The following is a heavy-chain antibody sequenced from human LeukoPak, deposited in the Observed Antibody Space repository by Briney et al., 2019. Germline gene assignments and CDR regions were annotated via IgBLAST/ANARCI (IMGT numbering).Heavy chain of an antibody. Sequence: SQTLSLTCTVSGGSISSGSYYWSWIRQPAGKGLEWIGRIYTSGSTNYNPSLKSRVTISVDTSKNQFSLRLSSVTAADTAVYYCARVVKQQLVRGSYYYYYMDVWGKGTTVTISS. J-gene: IGHJ6*03. CDR1: GGSISSGSYY. V-gene: IGHV4-61*02. CDR2: IYTSGST. D-gene: IGHD6-13*01. CDR3: ARVVKQQLVRGSYYYYYMDV.